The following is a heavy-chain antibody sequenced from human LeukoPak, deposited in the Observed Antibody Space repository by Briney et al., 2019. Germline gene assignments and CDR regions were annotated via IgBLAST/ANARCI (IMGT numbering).Heavy chain of an antibody. V-gene: IGHV1-69-2*01. Sequence: APVKVSCKVSGYTFTDYYMHWVQQAPGKGLEWMGLVDPEDGETIYAEKFQGRVTITADTSTDTAYMELSSLRSEDTAVYYCATAHICSGGSCYSVVDNWGQGTLVTVSS. CDR3: ATAHICSGGSCYSVVDN. CDR1: GYTFTDYY. J-gene: IGHJ4*02. CDR2: VDPEDGET. D-gene: IGHD2-15*01.